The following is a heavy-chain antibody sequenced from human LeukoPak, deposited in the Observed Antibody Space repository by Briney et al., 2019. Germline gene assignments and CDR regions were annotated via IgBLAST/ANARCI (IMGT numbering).Heavy chain of an antibody. CDR1: GGSISNY. V-gene: IGHV4-4*07. Sequence: SETLSLTCTVSGGSISNYWSWIRQPAGKGLEWIGRIYTSGSTNYNPSLKSRVTMSVDTSKNQFSLKLSSVTAADTAVYYCARGMAGNAFDIWGQGTMVTVSS. CDR2: IYTSGST. CDR3: ARGMAGNAFDI. D-gene: IGHD1-1*01. J-gene: IGHJ3*02.